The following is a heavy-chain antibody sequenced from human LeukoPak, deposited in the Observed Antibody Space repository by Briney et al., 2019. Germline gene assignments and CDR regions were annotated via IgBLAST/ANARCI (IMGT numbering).Heavy chain of an antibody. J-gene: IGHJ4*02. V-gene: IGHV3-53*01. CDR1: GFTISSNY. D-gene: IGHD5-18*01. CDR2: IYSGGST. Sequence: GGSLRLSCAASGFTISSNYMSWVRQAPGKGLEWVSVIYSGGSTYYADFVKGRFTISRDNSKNTLYLQMNSLRAEDTAVYYCARARGYSYGLYYFDYWGQGTLVTVSS. CDR3: ARARGYSYGLYYFDY.